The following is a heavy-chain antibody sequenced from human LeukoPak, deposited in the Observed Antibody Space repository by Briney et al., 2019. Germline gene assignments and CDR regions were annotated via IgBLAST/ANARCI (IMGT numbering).Heavy chain of an antibody. V-gene: IGHV1-18*01. CDR2: ISAYNGNT. J-gene: IGHJ4*02. CDR3: AREPHPPSYYYDSSGPDY. Sequence: ASVKVSCKASGYTFTSYSISWVRQAPGQGLEWMGWISAYNGNTNYAQKLQGRVTMTTDTSTSTAYMELRSLRSDDTAVYYCAREPHPPSYYYDSSGPDYWGQGTLVTVSS. CDR1: GYTFTSYS. D-gene: IGHD3-22*01.